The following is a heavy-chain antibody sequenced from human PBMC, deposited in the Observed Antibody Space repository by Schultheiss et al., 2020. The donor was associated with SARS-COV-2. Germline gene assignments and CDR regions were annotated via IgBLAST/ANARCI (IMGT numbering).Heavy chain of an antibody. J-gene: IGHJ6*02. D-gene: IGHD5-12*01. CDR3: AKELVAARTNYYYYGMDV. V-gene: IGHV3-23*01. Sequence: GGSLRLSCAASGFTFSGYALSWVRQAPGRGLEWVSGISGRGSDTDYTDSVKGRFTISRDNSKNTLSLQMNSLRAEDMALYYCAKELVAARTNYYYYGMDVWGQGTTVTVSS. CDR2: ISGRGSDT. CDR1: GFTFSGYA.